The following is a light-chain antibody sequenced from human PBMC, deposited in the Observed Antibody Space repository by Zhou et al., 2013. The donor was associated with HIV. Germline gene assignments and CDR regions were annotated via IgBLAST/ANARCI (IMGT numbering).Light chain of an antibody. Sequence: DIQMTQSPSTLSASVGDSVTITCRASQNINTWLAWYQQSPGKAPKLLLYKASTLESGVPSRFSGSGSGTVFTLTISSLQPDDSATYYCQQYKSYPTFGPGTKVEI. CDR3: QQYKSYPT. V-gene: IGKV1-5*03. J-gene: IGKJ3*01. CDR2: KAS. CDR1: QNINTW.